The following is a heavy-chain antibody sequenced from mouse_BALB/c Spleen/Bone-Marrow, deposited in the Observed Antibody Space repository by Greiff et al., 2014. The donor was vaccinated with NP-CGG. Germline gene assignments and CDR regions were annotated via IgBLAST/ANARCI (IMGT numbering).Heavy chain of an antibody. CDR3: AGGGGNSYNYAMDY. D-gene: IGHD1-1*01. V-gene: IGHV3-8*02. CDR1: GDSITSGY. CDR2: ISYSGST. J-gene: IGHJ4*01. Sequence: VQLQQSGPSLVKPSQTLSLTCSVTGDSITSGYWNWIRKFPGNKLEYMGYISYSGSTYYNPSLNSRISITRDTSKNQSSLQLNSVTTKDTATYFCAGGGGNSYNYAMDYWGQGTSVTVSS.